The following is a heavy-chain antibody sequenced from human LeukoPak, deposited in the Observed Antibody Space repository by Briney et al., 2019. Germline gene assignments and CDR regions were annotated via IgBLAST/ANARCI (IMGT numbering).Heavy chain of an antibody. CDR1: GDTFRRYA. Sequence: SVKVSCKTSGDTFRRYAIIWVRQAPGQGLEWMGGIIPVFGAANYAQKLQGRVTFTAVKSTNTVYMDLRSLRSEDTAVYYCARTTSQSIVAAGDHWGQGTLVIVSS. CDR3: ARTTSQSIVAAGDH. J-gene: IGHJ4*02. CDR2: IIPVFGAA. V-gene: IGHV1-69*06. D-gene: IGHD2-15*01.